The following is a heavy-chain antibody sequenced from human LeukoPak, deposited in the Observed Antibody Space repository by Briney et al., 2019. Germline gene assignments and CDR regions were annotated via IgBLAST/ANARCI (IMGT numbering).Heavy chain of an antibody. CDR2: FYDSSRT. CDR1: GFSISSGDQD. V-gene: IGHV4-31*03. CDR3: ARETTAYYYARSGFSEGAFDI. D-gene: IGHD3-22*01. Sequence: SETLSLTCTVSGFSISSGDQDWICIPQHPGKGLEGSVYFYDSSRTYYNQHITSRVTISVDTSENQFSLKLSSVTAEDTAVYYCARETTAYYYARSGFSEGAFDIWGQGTMVTVSS. J-gene: IGHJ3*02.